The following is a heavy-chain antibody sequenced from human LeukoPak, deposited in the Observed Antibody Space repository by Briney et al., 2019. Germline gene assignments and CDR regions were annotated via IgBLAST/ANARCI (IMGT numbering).Heavy chain of an antibody. CDR2: IWYDGSNK. D-gene: IGHD6-19*01. Sequence: PGGSLRLSCAASGFTFSSYGMHWVRQAPGKGLEWVAVIWYDGSNKYYADSVKGRFTISRDNSKNTLYLQVNSLRAEDTAVYYCARGTAGDYGMDVWGQGTTVTVSS. CDR1: GFTFSSYG. J-gene: IGHJ6*02. CDR3: ARGTAGDYGMDV. V-gene: IGHV3-33*01.